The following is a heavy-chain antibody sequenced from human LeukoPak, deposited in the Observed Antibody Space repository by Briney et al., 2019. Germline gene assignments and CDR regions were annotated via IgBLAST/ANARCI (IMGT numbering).Heavy chain of an antibody. Sequence: ASVKVSCKASGGTFSSYAISWVRQAPGQGLEWMGGIIPIFGTANYAQKFQGRVTITADKSTSTAYMELSSLRSEDTAVYYCAREGGIKWGYDILTGYLVNWFDPWGQGTLVTVSS. CDR3: AREGGIKWGYDILTGYLVNWFDP. CDR2: IIPIFGTA. CDR1: GGTFSSYA. V-gene: IGHV1-69*06. J-gene: IGHJ5*02. D-gene: IGHD3-9*01.